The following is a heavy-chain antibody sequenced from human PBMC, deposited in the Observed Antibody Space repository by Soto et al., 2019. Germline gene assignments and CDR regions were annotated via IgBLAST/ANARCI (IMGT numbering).Heavy chain of an antibody. CDR1: GYTFTSYG. CDR3: ARDEGIAVAVGYYYYGMDV. Sequence: GASVKVSCKASGYTFTSYGISWVRQAPGQGLEWMGWISAYNGNTNYAQKLQGRVTMTTDTSTSTAYMELRSLRSDDTAVYYCARDEGIAVAVGYYYYGMDVWGQGTTVTVSS. D-gene: IGHD6-19*01. J-gene: IGHJ6*02. V-gene: IGHV1-18*01. CDR2: ISAYNGNT.